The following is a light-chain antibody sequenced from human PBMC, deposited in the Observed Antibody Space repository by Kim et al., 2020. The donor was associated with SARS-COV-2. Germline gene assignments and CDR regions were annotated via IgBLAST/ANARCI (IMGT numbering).Light chain of an antibody. V-gene: IGKV3-15*01. J-gene: IGKJ4*01. CDR1: QCFGMN. CDR2: ATS. CDR3: QQYHNWPPLT. Sequence: GSIGDRCAFSCRATQCFGMNLAWYHHKPGQAPRLLISATSTRATGVPPRFSGSGSGTEFTLTISGLQSEDSALYYCQQYHNWPPLTFGGGTKLEI.